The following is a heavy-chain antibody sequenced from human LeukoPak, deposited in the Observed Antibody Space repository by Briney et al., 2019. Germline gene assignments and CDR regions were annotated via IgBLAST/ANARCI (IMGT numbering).Heavy chain of an antibody. V-gene: IGHV4-61*05. CDR2: IYYSGST. J-gene: IGHJ4*02. CDR3: ARAPYCGGDCYHDY. D-gene: IGHD2-21*02. CDR1: GGSISSSSYY. Sequence: PSETLSLTCTVSGGSISSSSYYWGWIRQPPGKGLEWIGYIYYSGSTNYNPSLKSRVTKSVDTSKNQFSLKLSSVTAADTAVYYCARAPYCGGDCYHDYWGQGTLVTVSS.